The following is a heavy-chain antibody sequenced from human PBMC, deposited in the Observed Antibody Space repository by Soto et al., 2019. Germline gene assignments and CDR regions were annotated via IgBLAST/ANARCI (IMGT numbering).Heavy chain of an antibody. CDR1: GYTFTGYH. V-gene: IGHV1-2*02. CDR2: INPNRGGT. D-gene: IGHD3-9*01. J-gene: IGHJ6*02. CDR3: ASTYYDILTGYSYGMDV. Sequence: GASVKVSCKASGYTFTGYHMHWGRQAPGQGLEWMGWINPNRGGTNYAQKFQGRVTITADKSTSTAYMELSSLRSEDTAVYYCASTYYDILTGYSYGMDVWGQGTTVTVSS.